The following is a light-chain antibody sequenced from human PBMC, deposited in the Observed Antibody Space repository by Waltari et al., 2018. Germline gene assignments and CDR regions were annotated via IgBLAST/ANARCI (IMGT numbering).Light chain of an antibody. Sequence: EIVMTQSPANMSVSPGERATLSCRARQSISSNLAWYQQKPGQAPRLLIYGASTRATGIPARFSCRGSETDFTLTISSLQSEDFAFYYCQQYNNWPTFGQRTKLEIK. CDR2: GAS. CDR3: QQYNNWPT. CDR1: QSISSN. J-gene: IGKJ2*01. V-gene: IGKV3-15*01.